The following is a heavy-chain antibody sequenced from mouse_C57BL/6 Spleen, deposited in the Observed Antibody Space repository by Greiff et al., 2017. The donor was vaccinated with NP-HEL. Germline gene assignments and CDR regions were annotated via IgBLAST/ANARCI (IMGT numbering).Heavy chain of an antibody. J-gene: IGHJ3*01. CDR3: ARDRYDGYYCWFAY. CDR1: GYTFTSYW. Sequence: QVQLQQPGAELVKPGASVKLSCKASGYTFTSYWMHWVKQRPGQGLEWIGMIHPNSGSTNYNEKFKSKATLTVDKSSSTAYMQLSSLTSEDSAVYYCARDRYDGYYCWFAYWGQGTLVTVSA. D-gene: IGHD2-3*01. V-gene: IGHV1-64*01. CDR2: IHPNSGST.